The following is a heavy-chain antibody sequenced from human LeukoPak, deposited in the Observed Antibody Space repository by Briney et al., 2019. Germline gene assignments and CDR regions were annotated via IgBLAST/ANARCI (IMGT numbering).Heavy chain of an antibody. CDR3: AKGSLEMATVDFEF. J-gene: IGHJ4*02. D-gene: IGHD5-24*01. CDR1: GFDFGNYA. CDR2: INWSSKMV. Sequence: PGGSLNPSCAASGFDFGNYAMHWFRQAPGKGLNWVSGINWSSKMVAYAASVKGRFTISRDNAKNSLYLQMNSLTSEDTAFYFCAKGSLEMATVDFEFWGQGTLVTVSS. V-gene: IGHV3-9*01.